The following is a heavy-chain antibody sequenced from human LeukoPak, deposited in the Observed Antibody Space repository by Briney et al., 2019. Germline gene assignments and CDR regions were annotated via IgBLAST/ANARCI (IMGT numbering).Heavy chain of an antibody. D-gene: IGHD1-26*01. CDR1: GASFSSHY. J-gene: IGHJ4*02. V-gene: IGHV4-4*07. CDR2: IYTSGTT. Sequence: SETLSLTCTVSGASFSSHYWTWIRQSAGKGLEWLGRIYTSGTTHFTPPFESRSVMSVDTSNAQFSLKLTSVTAADTAVYYCARGSPSGASFFSFWGQGTLVIVSS. CDR3: ARGSPSGASFFSF.